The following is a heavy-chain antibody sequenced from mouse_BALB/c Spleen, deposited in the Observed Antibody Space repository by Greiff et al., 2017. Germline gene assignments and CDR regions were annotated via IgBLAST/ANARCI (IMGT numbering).Heavy chain of an antibody. CDR1: GYSFTGYF. Sequence: EVQGVESGPELVKPGASVKISCKASGYSFTGYFMNWVMQSHGKSLEWIGRINPYNGDTFYNQKFKGKATLTVDKSSSTAHMELRSLASEDSAVYYCARGGNYAMDYWGQGTSVTVSS. V-gene: IGHV1-20*02. CDR2: INPYNGDT. J-gene: IGHJ4*01. CDR3: ARGGNYAMDY.